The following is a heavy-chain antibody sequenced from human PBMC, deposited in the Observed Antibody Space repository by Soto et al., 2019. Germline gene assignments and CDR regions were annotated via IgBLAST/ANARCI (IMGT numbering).Heavy chain of an antibody. CDR3: AASESYHRPAH. Sequence: PGGSLRLSCSGAGFIFSDYAMSWVRQDPGKGLEWVSSINYNGVGTYYADSVKGRFTISRDNSKHTLFLLMNGLRADDAAVYYCAASESYHRPAHWAQGAPVAVSS. J-gene: IGHJ4*02. V-gene: IGHV3-23*01. CDR1: GFIFSDYA. D-gene: IGHD3-10*01. CDR2: INYNGVGT.